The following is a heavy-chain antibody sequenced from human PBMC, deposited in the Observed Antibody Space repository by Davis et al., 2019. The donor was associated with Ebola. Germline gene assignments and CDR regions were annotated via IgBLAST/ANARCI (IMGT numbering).Heavy chain of an antibody. CDR1: GYTFTSYG. V-gene: IGHV1-18*01. D-gene: IGHD3-10*01. J-gene: IGHJ6*04. Sequence: ASVKVSCKASGYTFTSYGISWVRQAPGQGLEWMGWISGYEDNTNYAPRFQGRITLTKDRATSTVYMELRSLTSDDTAVYYCARDLATSSGAHFFYFGMDAWGEGTSVAVSS. CDR2: ISGYEDNT. CDR3: ARDLATSSGAHFFYFGMDA.